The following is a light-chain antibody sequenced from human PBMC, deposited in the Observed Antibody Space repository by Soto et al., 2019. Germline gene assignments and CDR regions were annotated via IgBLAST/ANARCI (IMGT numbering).Light chain of an antibody. V-gene: IGKV3-20*01. J-gene: IGKJ2*03. CDR3: QQYGSSPRYS. CDR1: QSVSSIY. CDR2: GTS. Sequence: EIVLTQSPGTLSLSLGERATLSCRASQSVSSIYLARYQQKPGQAPRLLIYGTSSRATGIPDRFSGSGSGTDFTLTISRLEPEDFAVYYCQQYGSSPRYSFGQGTKLEIK.